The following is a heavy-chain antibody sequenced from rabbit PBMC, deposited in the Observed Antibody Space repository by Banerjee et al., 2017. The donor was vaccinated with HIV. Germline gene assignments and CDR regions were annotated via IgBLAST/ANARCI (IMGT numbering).Heavy chain of an antibody. CDR3: ARDGSSIAYYFNL. V-gene: IGHV1S45*01. CDR2: IYADSGIT. CDR1: GFSFSNKYV. D-gene: IGHD1-1*01. J-gene: IGHJ4*01. Sequence: QEQLEESGGDLVKPEGSLTLTCTASGFSFSNKYVMCWVRQAPGKGLEWIACIYADSGITYYASWAKGRFTISKTSSTTVTLQMTSLTAADTATYFCARDGSSIAYYFNLWGQGTLVTVS.